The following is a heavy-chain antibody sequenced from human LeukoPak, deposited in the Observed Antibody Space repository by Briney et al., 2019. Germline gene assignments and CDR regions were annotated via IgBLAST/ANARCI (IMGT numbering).Heavy chain of an antibody. V-gene: IGHV3-30*15. Sequence: GGSLRLSCAASGFSFSTSAMHWVRQAPGKGLEWVAVTSYDGNYKHHADSVKGRFTISRDNSRNTLSLQMSSLRGEDTAVYYCASGSYHEHWGQGTLVTVSS. CDR2: TSYDGNYK. D-gene: IGHD1-26*01. CDR1: GFSFSTSA. J-gene: IGHJ4*02. CDR3: ASGSYHEH.